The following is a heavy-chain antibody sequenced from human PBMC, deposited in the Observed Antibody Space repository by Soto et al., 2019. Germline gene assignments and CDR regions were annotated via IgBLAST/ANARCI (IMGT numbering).Heavy chain of an antibody. CDR2: IYYSGST. CDR3: ARHKSRQWLVSADY. Sequence: SETLSLTCTVSGGSISSSSYYWGWIRQPPGKGLEWIGSIYYSGSTYYNPSLKSRVTISVDTSKNQFSLKLSSVTAADTAVYYCARHKSRQWLVSADYWGQGTLVTVSS. CDR1: GGSISSSSYY. J-gene: IGHJ4*02. D-gene: IGHD6-19*01. V-gene: IGHV4-39*01.